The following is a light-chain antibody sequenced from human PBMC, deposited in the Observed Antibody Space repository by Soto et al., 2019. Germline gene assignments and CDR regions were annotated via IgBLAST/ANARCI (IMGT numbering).Light chain of an antibody. CDR2: AAS. J-gene: IGKJ4*01. V-gene: IGKV1-27*01. Sequence: DIQMTQSPSSLSASVGDRVTITCRASQGISNYLAWYQQKPGKVPKLLIYAASTLQSGLPSRFSGSGSGTDFTLTISSQQPDDVATYYWQNNNSAPLTFGEGTKVEIK. CDR1: QGISNY. CDR3: QNNNSAPLT.